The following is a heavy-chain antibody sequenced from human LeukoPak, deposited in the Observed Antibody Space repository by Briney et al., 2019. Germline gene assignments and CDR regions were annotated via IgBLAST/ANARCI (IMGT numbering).Heavy chain of an antibody. Sequence: GGSLRLSCAASGFTFSSYSMNWVRQAPGKGLEWVSSISSSSSYIYYADSVKGRFTISRDNAKNSLYLQMNSLRAEDTAVYYCAREGDSSGYYYVFDYWGQGTLVTVSP. V-gene: IGHV3-21*01. CDR3: AREGDSSGYYYVFDY. D-gene: IGHD3-22*01. CDR1: GFTFSSYS. J-gene: IGHJ4*02. CDR2: ISSSSSYI.